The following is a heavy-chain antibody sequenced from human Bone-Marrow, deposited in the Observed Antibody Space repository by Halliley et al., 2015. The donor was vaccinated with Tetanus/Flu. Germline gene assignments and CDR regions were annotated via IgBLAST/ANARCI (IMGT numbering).Heavy chain of an antibody. CDR3: VTGAGWLPDY. V-gene: IGHV4-59*13. D-gene: IGHD5-12*01. CDR2: VYDSGST. J-gene: IGHJ4*02. Sequence: GKGLGWIGYVYDSGSTNYNPSLKSRVTMSRDTSKNRFSLNLSSVTAADTAVYYCVTGAGWLPDYWGQGTLVTVS.